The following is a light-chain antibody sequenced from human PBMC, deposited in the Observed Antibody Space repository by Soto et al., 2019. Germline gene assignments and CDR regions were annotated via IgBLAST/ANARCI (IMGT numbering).Light chain of an antibody. CDR2: DAS. CDR3: QQFYNYPRT. CDR1: QDIGTY. Sequence: AFTGDRFSITCRATQDIGTYLAWYQQIPGKAPKLLIYDASTLQTGVPSRFSGSGSGTDFTLTISYLQSEDFGTYYCQQFYNYPRTFGQGTKVDIK. V-gene: IGKV1-8*01. J-gene: IGKJ1*01.